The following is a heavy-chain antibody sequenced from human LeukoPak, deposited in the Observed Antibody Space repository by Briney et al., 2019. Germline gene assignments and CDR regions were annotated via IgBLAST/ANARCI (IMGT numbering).Heavy chain of an antibody. CDR2: IGGGGTL. CDR1: GFTVSSYA. CDR3: ARRRYDWGGDFAN. Sequence: PGGSLRLSCTASGFTVSSYAMGWVRQAPGKGLEWVSAIGGGGTLDYADSVKGRFSISRDISKNTLLLQMNSLRAEDTAVYYCARRRYDWGGDFANWGQGTLVTVSS. D-gene: IGHD3-16*01. J-gene: IGHJ4*02. V-gene: IGHV3-23*01.